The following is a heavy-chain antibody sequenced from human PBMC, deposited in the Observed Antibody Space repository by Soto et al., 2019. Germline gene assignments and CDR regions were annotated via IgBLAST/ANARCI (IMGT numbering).Heavy chain of an antibody. CDR3: TIHSGTCCWDFDY. V-gene: IGHV4-30-4*01. D-gene: IGHD1-26*01. CDR2: IYYSGST. Sequence: TLSLTCTVSGGSISSGDYYWSWIRQPPGKGLEWIGYIYYSGSTHYNPSLKSRVTISVDTSKNQFSLKLSSVTAADTAVYYCTIHSGTCCWDFDYWGQGTLVTVSS. J-gene: IGHJ4*02. CDR1: GGSISSGDYY.